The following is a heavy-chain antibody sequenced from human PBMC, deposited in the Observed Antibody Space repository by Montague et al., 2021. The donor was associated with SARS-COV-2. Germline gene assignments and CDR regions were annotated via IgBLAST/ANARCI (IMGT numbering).Heavy chain of an antibody. CDR1: GYSISSGYY. CDR2: IYHSGST. J-gene: IGHJ6*02. D-gene: IGHD4-11*01. Sequence: SETLSLTCTVSGYSISSGYYWGWIRQPPGKGLEWIGSIYHSGSTYYNPSLKSRVIISVDTSKNQFSLKLISVTAADTAVYYCSVNSNYYYYYGMDVWGQGTPVTVSS. CDR3: SVNSNYYYYYGMDV. V-gene: IGHV4-38-2*02.